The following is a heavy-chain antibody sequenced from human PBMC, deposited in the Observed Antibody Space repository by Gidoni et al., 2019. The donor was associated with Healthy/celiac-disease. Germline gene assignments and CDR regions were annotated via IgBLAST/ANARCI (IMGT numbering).Heavy chain of an antibody. D-gene: IGHD1-26*01. CDR3: ATGRYSGSYYSDY. Sequence: EVQLLESGGGLVQPGGSLRLSCAASGFTFSSYAMSWVRQAPGKGLEWVSAISGSGGSTYYADSVKGRFTISRDNSKNTLYLQMNSLRAEDTAVYYCATGRYSGSYYSDYWGQGTLVTVSS. CDR2: ISGSGGST. V-gene: IGHV3-23*01. CDR1: GFTFSSYA. J-gene: IGHJ4*02.